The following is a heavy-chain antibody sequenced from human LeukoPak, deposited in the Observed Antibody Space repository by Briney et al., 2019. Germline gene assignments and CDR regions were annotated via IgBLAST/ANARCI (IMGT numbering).Heavy chain of an antibody. Sequence: GGSLRLSCAASGFTFSSYWMSWVRQAPGKGLERVANIKQDGSEKYYVDSVKGRFTISRDNAKNSLYLQMNSLRAEDTAVYYCARDGYSSGWYAYFDYWGQGTLVTVSS. CDR1: GFTFSSYW. V-gene: IGHV3-7*01. CDR2: IKQDGSEK. CDR3: ARDGYSSGWYAYFDY. J-gene: IGHJ4*02. D-gene: IGHD6-19*01.